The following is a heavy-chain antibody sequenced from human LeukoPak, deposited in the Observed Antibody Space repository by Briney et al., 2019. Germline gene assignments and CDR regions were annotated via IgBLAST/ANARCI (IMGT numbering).Heavy chain of an antibody. CDR2: IHTSGDT. Sequence: GGSLRLSRAASGLTGSHNYVSWVRQAPGKGLEWVSAIHTSGDTCYADSVKGRFTISRDTSKNTLYLQINSLRVEDTAVYYCIVFGDSNHWGQGTLVTVSS. J-gene: IGHJ5*02. CDR1: GLTGSHNY. V-gene: IGHV3-53*01. CDR3: IVFGDSNH. D-gene: IGHD4-17*01.